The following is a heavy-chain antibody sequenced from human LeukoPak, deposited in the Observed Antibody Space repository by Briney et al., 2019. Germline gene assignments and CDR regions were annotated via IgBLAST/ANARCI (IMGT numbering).Heavy chain of an antibody. CDR1: GYTLTELS. J-gene: IGHJ4*02. D-gene: IGHD6-19*01. Sequence: ASVKVSCKVSGYTLTELSMHWVRQAPGKGLEWMGNFDPEDGKTFYAQNFQGRVTMTEDTSTDTAYMELSSLRSEDTAVYYCATPITTAGSFDYWGQGTLVTVSS. CDR3: ATPITTAGSFDY. V-gene: IGHV1-24*01. CDR2: FDPEDGKT.